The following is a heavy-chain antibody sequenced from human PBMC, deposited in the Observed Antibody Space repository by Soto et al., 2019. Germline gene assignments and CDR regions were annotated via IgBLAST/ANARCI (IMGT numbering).Heavy chain of an antibody. Sequence: QVQLVQSGAEGKKPGASVTVSCKASGYTFDRYAMSWVLQAPGHGLEWMRWITGDTHEATYAQKLQGRVSLTRDRSTATAYMELRSLRYDDTAVYYCARDRPIDHWGQGTLVTVSS. CDR3: ARDRPIDH. CDR1: GYTFDRYA. V-gene: IGHV1-18*01. J-gene: IGHJ5*02. CDR2: ITGDTHEA.